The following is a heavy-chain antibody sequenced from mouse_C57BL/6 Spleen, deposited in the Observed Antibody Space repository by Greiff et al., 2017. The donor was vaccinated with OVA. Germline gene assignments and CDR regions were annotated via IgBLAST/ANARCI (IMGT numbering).Heavy chain of an antibody. Sequence: VKLMESGAELVMPGASVKLSCKASGYTFTSYWMHWVKQRPGQGLEWIGEIDPSDSYTNYNQKFKGKSTLTVDKSSSTAYMQLSSLTSEDSAVYYCARSGSPYFDYWGQGTTLTVSS. CDR2: IDPSDSYT. J-gene: IGHJ2*01. CDR3: ARSGSPYFDY. CDR1: GYTFTSYW. D-gene: IGHD1-1*01. V-gene: IGHV1-69*01.